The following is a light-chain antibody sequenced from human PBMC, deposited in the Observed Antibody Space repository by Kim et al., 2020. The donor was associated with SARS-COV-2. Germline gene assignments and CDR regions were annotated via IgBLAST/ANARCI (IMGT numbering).Light chain of an antibody. CDR2: GNN. V-gene: IGLV3-19*01. CDR3: NSRDTSGNHPV. CDR1: SLRSHF. J-gene: IGLJ3*02. Sequence: SSELTQDPAVSVALGQTVRITCLGDSLRSHFPTRYQQKPRQAPVVVIYGNNNRPSGIPDRFSGSRSGNTAALTITGAQGEVEADYYRNSRDTSGNHPVFG.